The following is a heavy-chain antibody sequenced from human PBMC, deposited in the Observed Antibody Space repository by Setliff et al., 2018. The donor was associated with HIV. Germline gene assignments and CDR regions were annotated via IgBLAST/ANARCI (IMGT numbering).Heavy chain of an antibody. V-gene: IGHV4-31*03. D-gene: IGHD1-26*01. Sequence: SETLSLTCTVSGDYISSGGYYWSWIRQHPGKGLEWIGYIYYSGSTCYNPSLQSRVTISVDTSKNHFSLKLNSVTAADTAVYYCARGGALEWELPFDYWGQGTLVTVSS. CDR3: ARGGALEWELPFDY. CDR2: IYYSGST. J-gene: IGHJ4*02. CDR1: GDYISSGGYY.